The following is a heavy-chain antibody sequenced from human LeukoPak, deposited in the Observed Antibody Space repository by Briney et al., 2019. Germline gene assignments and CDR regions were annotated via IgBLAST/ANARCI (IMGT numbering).Heavy chain of an antibody. V-gene: IGHV3-30*02. CDR2: IRYDGSNK. J-gene: IGHJ1*01. CDR3: ANEQVCSGTTCYTRGYFQH. CDR1: GFTFSTYG. Sequence: GGSLRLSCAASGFTFSTYGMHWVRQAPGKGLEWVAFIRYDGSNKYYADSVKGRFTISRDNSKSTLYLQMNSLRVEDTAVYYCANEQVCSGTTCYTRGYFQHWGQGTLVTVSS. D-gene: IGHD2-2*02.